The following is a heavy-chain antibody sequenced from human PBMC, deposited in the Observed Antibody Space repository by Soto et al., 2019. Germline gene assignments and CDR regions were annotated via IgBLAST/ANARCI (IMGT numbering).Heavy chain of an antibody. J-gene: IGHJ6*02. CDR2: IIPIFGTA. V-gene: IGHV1-69*06. CDR1: GGTFSSYA. CDR3: ASIRGRDGYQKNYYYGMDV. Sequence: QVQLVQSGAEVKKPGSSVKVSCKASGGTFSSYAISWVRPAPGQGLEWMGGIIPIFGTANYAQKFQGRVTITADKSTSTAYKELSSLRSEDTAVYYCASIRGRDGYQKNYYYGMDVWGQGTTVTVSS. D-gene: IGHD3-10*01.